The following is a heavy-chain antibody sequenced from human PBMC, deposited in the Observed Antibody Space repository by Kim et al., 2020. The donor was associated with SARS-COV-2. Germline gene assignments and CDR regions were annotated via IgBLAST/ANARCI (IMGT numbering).Heavy chain of an antibody. V-gene: IGHV4-31*03. CDR2: IYYSGST. CDR3: ARGLPMRLDSVMGRTIFDY. D-gene: IGHD2-21*01. J-gene: IGHJ4*02. CDR1: GGSISSGGYY. Sequence: SETLSLTCTVSGGSISSGGYYWSWIRQHPGKGLEWIGYIYYSGSTYYNPSLKSRVTISVDTSKNQFSLKLSSVTAADTAVYYCARGLPMRLDSVMGRTIFDYWGQGTLVTVSS.